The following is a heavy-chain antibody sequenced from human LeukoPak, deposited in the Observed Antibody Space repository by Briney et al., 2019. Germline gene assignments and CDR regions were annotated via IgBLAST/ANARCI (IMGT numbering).Heavy chain of an antibody. Sequence: SETLSLSCTVSGGSISNYYWSWIRRPPGKGLEWIGYIYYTGSTKYNPSLKSRVTISVDTSKNQFSLKLSSVTAADTAVYYCAKNRDGYNFDYWGQGTLVTVSS. CDR2: IYYTGST. CDR3: AKNRDGYNFDY. D-gene: IGHD5-24*01. CDR1: GGSISNYY. V-gene: IGHV4-59*01. J-gene: IGHJ4*02.